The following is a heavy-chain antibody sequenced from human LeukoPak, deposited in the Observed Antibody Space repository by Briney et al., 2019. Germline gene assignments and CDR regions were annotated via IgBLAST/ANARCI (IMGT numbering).Heavy chain of an antibody. CDR1: GFTFRDYT. CDR3: AKGGYYYVGYFDY. Sequence: PGGSLRLSCAASGFTFRDYTMNWVRQAPGKGLEWVSAISGRGGSTYYADSVKGRFTISRDNSKNTLYLQMNSLRAEDTAVYYCAKGGYYYVGYFDYWGQGTLVTVSS. J-gene: IGHJ4*02. V-gene: IGHV3-23*01. D-gene: IGHD3-22*01. CDR2: ISGRGGST.